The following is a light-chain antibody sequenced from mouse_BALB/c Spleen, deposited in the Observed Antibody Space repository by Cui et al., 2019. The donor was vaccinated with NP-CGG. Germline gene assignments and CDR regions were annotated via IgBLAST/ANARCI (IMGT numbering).Light chain of an antibody. V-gene: IGLV1*01. J-gene: IGLJ1*01. CDR2: GTN. Sequence: QAGFTPESGLTTSPGETVTLTCRSSTGAVTTSNYANWVQAKPDHLFTGLIGGTNNRVPGVPARFSGSLIGDKAALTITGAQTEDEAIYFCALWYSNHWVFGGGSKLTVL. CDR3: ALWYSNHWV. CDR1: TGAVTTSNY.